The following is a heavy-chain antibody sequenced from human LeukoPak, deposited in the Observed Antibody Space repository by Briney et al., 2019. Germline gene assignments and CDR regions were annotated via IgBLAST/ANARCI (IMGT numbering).Heavy chain of an antibody. CDR1: GGSLSSYY. CDR3: ARMADYYDSSGYFFDY. D-gene: IGHD3-22*01. J-gene: IGHJ4*02. CDR2: IYYSGST. Sequence: SETLSLTCTVSGGSLSSYYWSWIRQHPGKGLEWIGYIYYSGSTYYNPSLKSRVTISVDTSKNQFSLKLSSVTAADTAVYYCARMADYYDSSGYFFDYWGQGTLVTVSS. V-gene: IGHV4-59*06.